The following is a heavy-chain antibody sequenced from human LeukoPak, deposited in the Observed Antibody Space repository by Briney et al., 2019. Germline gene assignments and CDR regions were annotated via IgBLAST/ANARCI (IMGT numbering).Heavy chain of an antibody. D-gene: IGHD2-2*01. Sequence: GSLRLSCAASGFTFSSYAMSWIRQPPGKGLEWIGEINHSGSTNYNPSLKSRVTISVDTSKNQFSLKLSSVTAADTAVYYCARQVVVVPAAKGYFDYWGQGTLVTVSS. J-gene: IGHJ4*02. CDR2: INHSGST. CDR3: ARQVVVVPAAKGYFDY. V-gene: IGHV4-34*01. CDR1: GFTFSSYA.